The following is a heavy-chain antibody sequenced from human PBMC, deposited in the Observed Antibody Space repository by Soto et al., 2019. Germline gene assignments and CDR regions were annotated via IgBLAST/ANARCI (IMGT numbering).Heavy chain of an antibody. CDR1: GYTFTSYG. Sequence: ASVKVSCKASGYTFTSYGISWVRQAPGQGLEWMGWISAYNGNTNYAQKLQGRVTMTTDTSTSTAYMELRSLRSDDTAVYYCARNTYYYDSSDSDYWGQGTLVTVSS. D-gene: IGHD3-22*01. CDR3: ARNTYYYDSSDSDY. V-gene: IGHV1-18*01. J-gene: IGHJ4*02. CDR2: ISAYNGNT.